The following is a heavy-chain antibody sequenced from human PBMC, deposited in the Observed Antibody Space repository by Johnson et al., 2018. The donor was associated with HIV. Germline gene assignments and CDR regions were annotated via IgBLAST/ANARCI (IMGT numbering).Heavy chain of an antibody. D-gene: IGHD6-19*01. J-gene: IGHJ3*02. Sequence: VQLVESGGGVVQPGRSLRLSCAASGFSFSTYAMHWVRQAPGKGLEWVSAISGSGGSTYYADSVKGRFTISRDNSKNTLYLQMNSLRAEDTAVYYCAKDRQWGPRDAFDIWGQGTMVTVSS. CDR2: ISGSGGST. CDR1: GFSFSTYA. CDR3: AKDRQWGPRDAFDI. V-gene: IGHV3-23*04.